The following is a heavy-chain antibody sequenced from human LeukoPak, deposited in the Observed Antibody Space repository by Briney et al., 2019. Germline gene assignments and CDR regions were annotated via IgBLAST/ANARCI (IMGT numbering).Heavy chain of an antibody. Sequence: PSETLSLTCTVSGGSISSYYWSWIRQPPGKGLEWIGYIYYSGSTNYNPSLKSRVTISVDTSKNQFSLKLSSVTAADTAVYYCAARAAVAGTSWFDPWGQGTLVTVSS. CDR2: IYYSGST. CDR3: AARAAVAGTSWFDP. V-gene: IGHV4-59*01. J-gene: IGHJ5*02. CDR1: GGSISSYY. D-gene: IGHD6-19*01.